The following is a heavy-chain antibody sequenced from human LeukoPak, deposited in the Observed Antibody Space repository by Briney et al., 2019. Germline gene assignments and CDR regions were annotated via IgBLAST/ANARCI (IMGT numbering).Heavy chain of an antibody. CDR2: ISYDGSNK. V-gene: IGHV3-30-3*01. Sequence: GGSLRPSCAASGFTFSSYAMHWVRQAPGKGLEWVAVISYDGSNKYYADSVKGRFTISRDNSKNTLYLQMNSLRAEDTAVYYCARRAAGQQLVDYRGQGTLVTVSS. CDR1: GFTFSSYA. D-gene: IGHD6-6*01. J-gene: IGHJ4*02. CDR3: ARRAAGQQLVDY.